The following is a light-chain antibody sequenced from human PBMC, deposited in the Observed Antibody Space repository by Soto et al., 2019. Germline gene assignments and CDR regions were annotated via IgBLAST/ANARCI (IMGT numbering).Light chain of an antibody. Sequence: QSVLTQPPSASGTPGQRVTISCSGSSSNIGSKTVNWYQQVPGTAPKLLIYSNNHRPSGVPDRFSGSKSGTSASLAISGLQSEDEADYYCAAWDDSLNGSYVFGTGTEVTVL. J-gene: IGLJ1*01. V-gene: IGLV1-44*01. CDR1: SSNIGSKT. CDR2: SNN. CDR3: AAWDDSLNGSYV.